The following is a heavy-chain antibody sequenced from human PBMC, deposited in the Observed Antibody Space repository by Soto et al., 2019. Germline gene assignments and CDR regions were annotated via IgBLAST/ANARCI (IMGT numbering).Heavy chain of an antibody. J-gene: IGHJ4*02. V-gene: IGHV2-5*02. Sequence: QIALKESGPTLVKPTQTLTLTCTFSGFSLSTSGVGVGWIRQPPGKALEWLALIYWDDDKPYSPSLKSRLTITKDTSKNQVVLTMTNMDPMDTATYYCAHNVGGAGFDYWGQGTLVTVSS. CDR3: AHNVGGAGFDY. CDR1: GFSLSTSGVG. CDR2: IYWDDDK. D-gene: IGHD2-15*01.